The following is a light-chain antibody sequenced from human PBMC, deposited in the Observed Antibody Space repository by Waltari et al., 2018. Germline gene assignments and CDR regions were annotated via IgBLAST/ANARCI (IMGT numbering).Light chain of an antibody. CDR3: LQYNSYPWT. CDR2: KAS. V-gene: IGKV1-5*03. J-gene: IGKJ1*01. Sequence: DIQVTQSPSTLSASVGDRVTITCRDSQSSVVWFAWYQQKPGKAPRLLIYKASYLESGVPSRFSGSGSGTAFTLTISSLQADDCATYYCLQYNSYPWTFGQGTKVEIK. CDR1: QSSVVW.